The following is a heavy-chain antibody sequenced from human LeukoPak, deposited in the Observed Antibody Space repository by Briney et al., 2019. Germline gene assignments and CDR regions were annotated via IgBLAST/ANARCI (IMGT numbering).Heavy chain of an antibody. J-gene: IGHJ5*02. Sequence: PSETLSLTCAVSGGSISSGGYSWSWIRQPPGKGLEWIGYIYHSGSTYYNPSLKSRVTISVDRSKNQFSLNLRSVTAADTAVYSCARWARGWFDPWGQGTLVIVSS. D-gene: IGHD3-10*01. CDR2: IYHSGST. CDR3: ARWARGWFDP. V-gene: IGHV4-30-2*01. CDR1: GGSISSGGYS.